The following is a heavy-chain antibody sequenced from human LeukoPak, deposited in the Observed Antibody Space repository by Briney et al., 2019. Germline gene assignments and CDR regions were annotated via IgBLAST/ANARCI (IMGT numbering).Heavy chain of an antibody. CDR1: GFTVSSTY. V-gene: IGHV3-53*01. CDR3: ARMRGIAQNWFDP. D-gene: IGHD6-13*01. CDR2: IYSGGST. J-gene: IGHJ5*02. Sequence: PGGSLRLSCAASGFTVSSTYMSWVRQAPGKGLEWVSVIYSGGSTYYADSVRGRFTISRDKSKNTLYLQMNSLRAEDTAVYYCARMRGIAQNWFDPWGQGTLVTVSS.